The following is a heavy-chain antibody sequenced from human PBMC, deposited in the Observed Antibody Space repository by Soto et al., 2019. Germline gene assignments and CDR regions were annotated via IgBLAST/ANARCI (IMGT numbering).Heavy chain of an antibody. CDR1: GGSISSCDYY. V-gene: IGHV4-30-4*01. J-gene: IGHJ4*02. CDR3: ARAGDYYDSSGYSTYFDY. CDR2: IYYSGST. D-gene: IGHD3-22*01. Sequence: PSETLSLTCTVSGGSISSCDYYWSWIRQPPGKGLEWIGYIYYSGSTYYNPSLKSRVTISVDTSKNQFSLKLSSVTAADTAVYYCARAGDYYDSSGYSTYFDYWGQGTLVTVSS.